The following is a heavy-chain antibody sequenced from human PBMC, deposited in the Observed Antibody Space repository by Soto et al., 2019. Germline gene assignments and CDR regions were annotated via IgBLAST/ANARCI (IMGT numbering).Heavy chain of an antibody. V-gene: IGHV4-4*02. CDR3: AGQVDTTYPYNY. CDR2: IYHSGST. D-gene: IGHD1-20*01. J-gene: IGHJ4*02. CDR1: GGSISSNNW. Sequence: QVQLQESGPGLVKPSGTLSLTCAVSGGSISSNNWWSWVRQPPGKGLEWIGEIYHSGSTNYNPSLKGRVTMSVDKSQSQFSLNLGSLTAADTAVYYCAGQVDTTYPYNYWGQGTLVTVSS.